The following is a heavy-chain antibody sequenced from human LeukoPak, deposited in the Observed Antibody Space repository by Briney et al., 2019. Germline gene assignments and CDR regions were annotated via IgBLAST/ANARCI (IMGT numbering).Heavy chain of an antibody. V-gene: IGHV3-30*02. CDR1: GFTFSSYG. CDR2: IQYDGSNK. D-gene: IGHD6-19*01. J-gene: IGHJ4*02. Sequence: GGSLRLSCGASGFTFSSYGMQWVRQSPGKGLERVAFIQYDGSNKYYADSVRGRFTISRDNSKNTLYLQMNSLRTEDTAVYYCAKSSGGGWYVQYFDYWGQGALVTVSS. CDR3: AKSSGGGWYVQYFDY.